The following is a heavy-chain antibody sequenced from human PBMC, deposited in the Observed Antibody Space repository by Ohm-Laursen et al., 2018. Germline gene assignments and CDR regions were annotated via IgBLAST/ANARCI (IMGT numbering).Heavy chain of an antibody. D-gene: IGHD3-22*01. CDR2: IYYSGST. J-gene: IGHJ4*02. V-gene: IGHV4-39*01. CDR3: ASYYDSSSYYFDY. Sequence: SETLSLTCTVSGGSISSNSYYWGWIRQPPGKGLEWIGSIYYSGSTYYNPSLKSRVTISVDTSKNQFSLKLSSVTAADTAVYYCASYYDSSSYYFDYWGQGTLVTVSS. CDR1: GGSISSNSYY.